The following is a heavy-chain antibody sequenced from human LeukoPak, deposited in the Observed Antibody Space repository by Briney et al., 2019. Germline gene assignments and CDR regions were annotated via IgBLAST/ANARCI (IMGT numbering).Heavy chain of an antibody. V-gene: IGHV1-69*05. CDR3: ARGDYYDSPRRAFDI. D-gene: IGHD3-22*01. CDR2: IIPICGTA. Sequence: SVKVSCKASGGTFASYAISWARQAPGKGLEWIGGIIPICGTANYAQKFQGRVTITTDESTSTAYMELSSLRSEDTAVYYCARGDYYDSPRRAFDIWGQGTMVTVSS. J-gene: IGHJ3*02. CDR1: GGTFASYA.